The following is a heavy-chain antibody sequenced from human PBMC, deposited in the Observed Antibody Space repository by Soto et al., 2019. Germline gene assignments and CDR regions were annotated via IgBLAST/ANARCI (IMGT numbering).Heavy chain of an antibody. CDR2: IIPIFGTA. Sequence: SVKVSCKASGGTFSSYAISWVRQAPGQGLEWMGGIIPIFGTANYAQKFQGRVTITADKSTSTAYMELSSLRSEDTAVYYCARCGYYYDSSGYSPPDYWGQGTLVTVSS. V-gene: IGHV1-69*06. CDR1: GGTFSSYA. D-gene: IGHD3-22*01. CDR3: ARCGYYYDSSGYSPPDY. J-gene: IGHJ4*02.